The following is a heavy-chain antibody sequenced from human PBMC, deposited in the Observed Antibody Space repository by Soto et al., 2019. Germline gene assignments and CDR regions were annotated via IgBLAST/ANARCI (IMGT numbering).Heavy chain of an antibody. J-gene: IGHJ5*02. D-gene: IGHD2-15*01. V-gene: IGHV4-34*01. Sequence: QVQLQQWGAGLLKPSETLSLTCAVYGGSFSGYYWSWIRQPPGKGLEWIGEINHSGSTNYNPSLKSRVTISVDTSKNQFSLKLSSVTAADTAVYYCASTLGYCSGGSCYSELGVFDPWGQGTLVTVSS. CDR1: GGSFSGYY. CDR3: ASTLGYCSGGSCYSELGVFDP. CDR2: INHSGST.